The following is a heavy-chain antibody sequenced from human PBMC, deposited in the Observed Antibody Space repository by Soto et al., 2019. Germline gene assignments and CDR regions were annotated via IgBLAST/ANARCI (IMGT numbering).Heavy chain of an antibody. Sequence: LSLSCASSGFTFDDYAMHWVRQVPGKGLEWVSGINWNSGSIGYADSVKGRFAISRDNAKNSLHLQMNSLRAEDTAFYYCVKDESINWYSGHFRHWGQGTLVTVSS. D-gene: IGHD6-13*01. J-gene: IGHJ1*01. CDR2: INWNSGSI. V-gene: IGHV3-9*01. CDR3: VKDESINWYSGHFRH. CDR1: GFTFDDYA.